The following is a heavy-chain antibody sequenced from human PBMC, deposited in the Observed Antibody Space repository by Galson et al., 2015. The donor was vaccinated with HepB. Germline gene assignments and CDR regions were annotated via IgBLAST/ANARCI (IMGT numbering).Heavy chain of an antibody. J-gene: IGHJ3*02. D-gene: IGHD3-22*01. CDR3: ARGPTPFLYYYDTSEGAFDI. V-gene: IGHV3-64*01. CDR1: GFTFSSYA. Sequence: SLRLSCAASGFTFSSYAMHWVRQAPGKGLEYVSAISSNGGSTYYANSVKGRFTISRDNSKNTLYLQMGSLRAEEMAVYYCARGPTPFLYYYDTSEGAFDIWGQGTMVPGSS. CDR2: ISSNGGST.